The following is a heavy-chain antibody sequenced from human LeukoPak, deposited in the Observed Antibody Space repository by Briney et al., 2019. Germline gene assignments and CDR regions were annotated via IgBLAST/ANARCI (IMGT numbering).Heavy chain of an antibody. CDR2: IRNKAGNYAT. CDR3: TGGTTITTLDY. V-gene: IGHV3-73*01. Sequence: PGGSLRLSCAASGFTFSGSAMHWVRQASGKGLEWVGRIRNKAGNYATEYTASVKGRFTISRDDSKNTAYLQMNSLKTEDTAVYYCTGGTTITTLDYWGQGVLVNVSS. D-gene: IGHD4-11*01. J-gene: IGHJ4*02. CDR1: GFTFSGSA.